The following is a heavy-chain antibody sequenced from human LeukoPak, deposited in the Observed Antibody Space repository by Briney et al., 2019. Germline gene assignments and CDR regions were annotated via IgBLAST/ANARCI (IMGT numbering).Heavy chain of an antibody. CDR2: INPNSGGT. Sequence: ASVKVSCKASGYTFTGYYMHWVRQAPGQGLEWMGWINPNSGGTNYAQKFQGRVTMTTDTSTSTAYMELRSLRSDDTAVYYCARDQGYYYGSGSYYVYWGQGTLVTVSS. CDR1: GYTFTGYY. D-gene: IGHD3-10*01. CDR3: ARDQGYYYGSGSYYVY. J-gene: IGHJ4*02. V-gene: IGHV1-2*02.